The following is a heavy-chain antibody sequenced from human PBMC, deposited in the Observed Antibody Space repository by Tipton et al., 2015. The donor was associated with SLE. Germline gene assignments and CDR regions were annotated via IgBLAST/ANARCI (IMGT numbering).Heavy chain of an antibody. J-gene: IGHJ4*02. CDR2: IYTSGST. Sequence: TLSLTCTVSGGSISNNSYYWSWIRQPAGKGLEWIGRIYTSGSTNYNPSLKSLVTISVDTSKNQFSLKLTSVTAADTAVYYCARGFRSITCLDYWGQGTLVTVSS. CDR1: GGSISNNSYY. D-gene: IGHD2-2*01. V-gene: IGHV4-61*02. CDR3: ARGFRSITCLDY.